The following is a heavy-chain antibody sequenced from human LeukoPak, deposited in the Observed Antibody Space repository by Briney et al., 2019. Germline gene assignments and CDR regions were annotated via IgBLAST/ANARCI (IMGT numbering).Heavy chain of an antibody. Sequence: GGSLRLSCAASGFTFSSYSMNWVRQAPGKGLEWVGFIRSKAYGGTTEYAASVKGRFTISRDDSKSIAYLQMNSLKTEDTAVYYCTRLSSHGMVATGGRAGEYYYYYYMDVWGKGTTVTVSS. J-gene: IGHJ6*03. CDR2: IRSKAYGGTT. V-gene: IGHV3-49*04. D-gene: IGHD5-12*01. CDR3: TRLSSHGMVATGGRAGEYYYYYYMDV. CDR1: GFTFSSYS.